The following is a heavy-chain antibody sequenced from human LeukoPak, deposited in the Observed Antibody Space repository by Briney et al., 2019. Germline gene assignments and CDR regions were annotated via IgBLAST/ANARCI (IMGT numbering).Heavy chain of an antibody. CDR1: GFTFSSYA. CDR3: ARDSSGWTGVDY. D-gene: IGHD6-19*01. V-gene: IGHV3-23*01. J-gene: IGHJ4*02. CDR2: ISGSGGST. Sequence: GGSLRLSCAASGFTFSSYAMSWVRQAPGKGLEWVSAISGSGGSTYYADSVKGRFTISRDNSKNTLYLQMNSLRAEDTAVYYCARDSSGWTGVDYWGQGTLVTVSS.